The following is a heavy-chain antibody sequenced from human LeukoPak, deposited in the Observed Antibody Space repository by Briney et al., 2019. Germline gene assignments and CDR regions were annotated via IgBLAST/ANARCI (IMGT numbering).Heavy chain of an antibody. D-gene: IGHD1-26*01. V-gene: IGHV1-2*06. Sequence: ASVKVSCXASGYTFTGYYMHWVRQAPGQGLEWMGRINPNSGGTNYAQKFQGRVTMTRDTSISTAYMELSRLRSDDTAVYYCARRHRELAQLDYWGQGTLVTVSS. CDR2: INPNSGGT. J-gene: IGHJ4*02. CDR1: GYTFTGYY. CDR3: ARRHRELAQLDY.